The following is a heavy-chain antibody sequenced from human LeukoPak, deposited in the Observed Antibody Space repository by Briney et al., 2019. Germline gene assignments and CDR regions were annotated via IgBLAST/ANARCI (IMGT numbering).Heavy chain of an antibody. Sequence: PSGTLSLTCAVSGGSISSSDWWSWVRQPPGKGLEWIGEIYHSGSTNYNPSLKSRVTISVDKSKNQVSLNLSSVTGADTALYDYYYYYYMDVCYKGPTVSVSS. J-gene: IGHJ6*03. CDR1: GGSISSSDW. CDR3: YYYYYMDV. CDR2: IYHSGST. V-gene: IGHV4-4*02.